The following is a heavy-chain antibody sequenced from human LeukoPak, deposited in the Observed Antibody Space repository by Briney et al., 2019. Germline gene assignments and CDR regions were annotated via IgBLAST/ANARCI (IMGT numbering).Heavy chain of an antibody. Sequence: SVEVSCKASGGTFSSYAISWVRQAPGQGLEWMGRIVPIFGIANYAQKFQGRVTITADKSTSTAYMELSSLRSEDTAVYYCARAVEVRSSRYYYYGMDVWGKGTTVTVSS. CDR1: GGTFSSYA. CDR3: ARAVEVRSSRYYYYGMDV. V-gene: IGHV1-69*04. J-gene: IGHJ6*04. D-gene: IGHD3-10*01. CDR2: IVPIFGIA.